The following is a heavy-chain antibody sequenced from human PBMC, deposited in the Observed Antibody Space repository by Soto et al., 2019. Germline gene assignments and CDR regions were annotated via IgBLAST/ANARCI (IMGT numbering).Heavy chain of an antibody. CDR1: GYSFTSYG. Sequence: QVQLVQSGGEVKKPGASVKVSCKASGYSFTSYGISWVRQAPGQGLEWMGWISGYNGKTNYAQKVQDRVTMNTDTSTSTVYMALRSLRFDDTAVYYCAREGYVPYHFYGMDVWGQGTTVTSSS. J-gene: IGHJ6*02. V-gene: IGHV1-18*01. D-gene: IGHD3-16*01. CDR2: ISGYNGKT. CDR3: AREGYVPYHFYGMDV.